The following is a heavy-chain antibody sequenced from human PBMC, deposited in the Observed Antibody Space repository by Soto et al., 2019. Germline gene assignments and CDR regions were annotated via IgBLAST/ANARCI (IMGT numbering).Heavy chain of an antibody. CDR3: ARVDCSGGSCADYYCGMDV. J-gene: IGHJ6*02. Sequence: QVQLVQSGAEVKKPGSSVKVSCKASGGTFSSYAISWVRQAPGQGLAWMGGIIPIFGTANYAQKFQGRVTLTADEATSTAYMELRSLRYEDTAVYCCARVDCSGGSCADYYCGMDVWGQGTTVTVSS. D-gene: IGHD2-15*01. CDR2: IIPIFGTA. V-gene: IGHV1-69*01. CDR1: GGTFSSYA.